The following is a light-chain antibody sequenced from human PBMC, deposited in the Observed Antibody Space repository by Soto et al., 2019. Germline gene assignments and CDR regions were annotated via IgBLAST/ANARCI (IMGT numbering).Light chain of an antibody. V-gene: IGKV3-15*01. Sequence: EVVMTQSPATLSVSPGERAPLSCRASQSVSSNLAWYQQKPGQAPRLLIYGASTRATAIPARFSGSGSGTEFTLTISSLQSEDFAVYYCQQYNNWPPWTFGQGTKVDIK. CDR3: QQYNNWPPWT. J-gene: IGKJ1*01. CDR1: QSVSSN. CDR2: GAS.